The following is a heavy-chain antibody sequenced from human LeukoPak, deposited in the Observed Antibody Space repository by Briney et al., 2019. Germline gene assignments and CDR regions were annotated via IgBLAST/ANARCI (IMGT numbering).Heavy chain of an antibody. CDR2: INPNSGGT. CDR3: ARDRGRYFEEGTLYYYYYYGMDV. V-gene: IGHV1-2*02. J-gene: IGHJ6*02. Sequence: GASVKVSCKASGYTFTGYYMRWVRQAPGQGLEWMGWINPNSGGTNYAQKFQGRVTMTRDTSISTAYMELSRLRSDDTAVYYCARDRGRYFEEGTLYYYYYYGMDVWGQGTTVTVSS. CDR1: GYTFTGYY. D-gene: IGHD3-9*01.